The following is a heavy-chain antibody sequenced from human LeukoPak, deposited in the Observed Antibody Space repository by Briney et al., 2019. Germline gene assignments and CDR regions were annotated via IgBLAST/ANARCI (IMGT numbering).Heavy chain of an antibody. CDR1: GFTFSSYD. CDR3: AREGSSVRVGATWDWYFDL. V-gene: IGHV3-13*04. Sequence: PGGSLRLSCAASGFTFSSYDMHRVRQVTGKGLEWVSAIGTGGDTYYPGSVKGRFTISRDNAKNYLYLQMNGLRAGDSAVYFCAREGSSVRVGATWDWYFDLWGRGTLVTVSS. CDR2: IGTGGDT. J-gene: IGHJ2*01. D-gene: IGHD1-26*01.